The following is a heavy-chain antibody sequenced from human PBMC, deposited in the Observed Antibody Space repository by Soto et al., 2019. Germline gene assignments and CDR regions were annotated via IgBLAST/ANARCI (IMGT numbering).Heavy chain of an antibody. CDR3: GRQILGVMNVTS. Sequence: QVQLVESGGGVVQPGRSLRISCAASGFIFSSYAMHWVRQAPGKGLEWVAVITYDGSNKYYADSVEGRFTISRDNSKNTLFRKKNSGRAGDRVVYCWGRQILGVMNVTSGGQEPL. V-gene: IGHV3-30-3*01. J-gene: IGHJ4*02. D-gene: IGHD3-22*01. CDR2: ITYDGSNK. CDR1: GFIFSSYA.